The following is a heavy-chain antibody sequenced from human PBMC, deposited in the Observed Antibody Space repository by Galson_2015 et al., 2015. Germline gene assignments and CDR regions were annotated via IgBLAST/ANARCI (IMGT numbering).Heavy chain of an antibody. CDR1: GYTFTSHG. Sequence: VSCKASGYTFTSHGISWVRQAPGQGIEWMGWISAYNGNTNYAQKFQGRVTMTTDTSTSTVYMELRSLRSDDTAVYYCARGFSGSSTTALDYWGQGTLVTVSS. V-gene: IGHV1-18*04. J-gene: IGHJ4*02. CDR2: ISAYNGNT. CDR3: ARGFSGSSTTALDY. D-gene: IGHD1-26*01.